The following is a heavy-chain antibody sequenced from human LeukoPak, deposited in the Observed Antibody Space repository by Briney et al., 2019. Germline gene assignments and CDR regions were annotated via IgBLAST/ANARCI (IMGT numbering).Heavy chain of an antibody. CDR2: IFYTGST. V-gene: IGHV4-59*08. CDR3: ARRDYYDTTWMGWYFDL. D-gene: IGHD3-22*01. Sequence: SETLSLTCTVSGGSIGTNYWNWIRQPPGKGLEWLGYIFYTGSTKYNPSLKSRVTISVDTSEDQISLRLRSVTAADTAVYYCARRDYYDTTWMGWYFDLWGRGTLVTVSS. CDR1: GGSIGTNY. J-gene: IGHJ2*01.